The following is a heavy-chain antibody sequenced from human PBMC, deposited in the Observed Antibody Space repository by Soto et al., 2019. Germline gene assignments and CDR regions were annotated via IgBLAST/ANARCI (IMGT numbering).Heavy chain of an antibody. V-gene: IGHV3-66*01. Sequence: PGGSLRLSCAASGFTVSSNYMSWVRQAPGKGLEWVSVIYSGGSTYYADSVKGRFTISRDNSKNTLYLQMNSLRAEDTAVYYCARDLRYFDWLSSYGMDVWGQGTTVTVSS. CDR2: IYSGGST. J-gene: IGHJ6*02. D-gene: IGHD3-9*01. CDR3: ARDLRYFDWLSSYGMDV. CDR1: GFTVSSNY.